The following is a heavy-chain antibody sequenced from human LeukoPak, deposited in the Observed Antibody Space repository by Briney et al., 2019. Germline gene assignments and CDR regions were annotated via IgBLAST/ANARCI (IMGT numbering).Heavy chain of an antibody. CDR1: GFTFSSSW. V-gene: IGHV3-7*04. D-gene: IGHD3-10*01. Sequence: PGGSLRLSCAASGFTFSSSWMTWVRQAPGKGLEWVANIKPDGSEGSYVDSVKGRFTISRDNAKNSLFLQMISLRAEDTAVYYCARDRGYKSFDYWGQGALVTVSS. J-gene: IGHJ4*02. CDR2: IKPDGSEG. CDR3: ARDRGYKSFDY.